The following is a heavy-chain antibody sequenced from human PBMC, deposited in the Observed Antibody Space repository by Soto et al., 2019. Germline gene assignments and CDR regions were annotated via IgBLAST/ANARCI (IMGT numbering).Heavy chain of an antibody. D-gene: IGHD4-17*01. CDR1: GFSFSRFA. CDR3: ARDGLSHYGDYYYYYGMDV. CDR2: IKQDGSEK. J-gene: IGHJ6*02. Sequence: EGSLRLSCTTSGFSFSRFAMTWVRQAPGKGLEWVANIKQDGSEKYYVDSVKGRFTISRDNAKNSLYLQMNSLRAEDTAVYYCARDGLSHYGDYYYYYGMDVWGQGTTVTVSS. V-gene: IGHV3-7*01.